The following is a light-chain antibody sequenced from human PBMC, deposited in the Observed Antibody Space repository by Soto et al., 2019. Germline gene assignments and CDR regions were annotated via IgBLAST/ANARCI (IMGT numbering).Light chain of an antibody. Sequence: QPVLTQPASVSGSPGQSITISCTGTSSDVGAYNYVSWYQQHPGKAPKLMIYEVSNRPSGVSNRFSGSKSGNTASLTISGLQAEDEADYSCSSYTTTSTVVFGGGTKLTVL. J-gene: IGLJ2*01. V-gene: IGLV2-14*01. CDR3: SSYTTTSTVV. CDR2: EVS. CDR1: SSDVGAYNY.